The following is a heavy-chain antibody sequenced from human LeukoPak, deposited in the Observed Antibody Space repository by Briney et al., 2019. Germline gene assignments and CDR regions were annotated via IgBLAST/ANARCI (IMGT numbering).Heavy chain of an antibody. V-gene: IGHV3-74*01. J-gene: IGHJ4*02. Sequence: GGSLRLSCAASGFTFSSYWMHWVRQAPGKGLVWVSRIKSDGSSTSYADSVKGRFTISRDNARNTLFLQMNSLRAEDTAVYYCARYYYDSSRGAYWGQGTLVTVSS. D-gene: IGHD3-22*01. CDR2: IKSDGSST. CDR3: ARYYYDSSRGAY. CDR1: GFTFSSYW.